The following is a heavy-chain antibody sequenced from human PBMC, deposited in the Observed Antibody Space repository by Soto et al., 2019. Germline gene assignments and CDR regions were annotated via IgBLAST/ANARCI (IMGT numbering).Heavy chain of an antibody. D-gene: IGHD3-3*01. CDR3: ARAALSFWSDYYPPDY. CDR1: GFTFSDYY. J-gene: IGHJ4*02. CDR2: ISSSGSTI. V-gene: IGHV3-11*01. Sequence: QVQLVESGGGLVKPGGSLRLSCAAPGFTFSDYYMSWIRQAPGKGLEWVSYISSSGSTIYYADSVKGRFTISRDNAKNSLYLQMNSLRAEDTAVYYCARAALSFWSDYYPPDYWGQGTLVTVSS.